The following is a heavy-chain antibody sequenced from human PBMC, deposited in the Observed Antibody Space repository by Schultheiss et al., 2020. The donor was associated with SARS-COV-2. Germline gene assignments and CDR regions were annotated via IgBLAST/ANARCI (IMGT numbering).Heavy chain of an antibody. CDR1: GFTFSSYW. CDR2: IKNDGRST. V-gene: IGHV3-74*01. J-gene: IGHJ3*02. CDR3: ASSHYDSSNYAFDM. D-gene: IGHD3-22*01. Sequence: GESLKISCAASGFTFSSYWMSWVRQAPGKGLVWVSRIKNDGRSTNYVDSVNGRFTISRDNAKNTLYLQMDSLTAEDTAVYYCASSHYDSSNYAFDMWGQGTTVTVSS.